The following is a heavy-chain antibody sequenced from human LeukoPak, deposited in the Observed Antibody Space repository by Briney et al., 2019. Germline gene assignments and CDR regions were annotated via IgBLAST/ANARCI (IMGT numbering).Heavy chain of an antibody. Sequence: SETLSLTCTVSGGSINNSSYYWGWIRQPPGKGLEWIGSIYYSGSTYYNPSLKSRVTISVDTSKSQFSLKLSSVTAADTAVYYCARLKGELIPYYFDYWGQGTLVTVSS. V-gene: IGHV4-39*07. CDR1: GGSINNSSYY. D-gene: IGHD1-26*01. J-gene: IGHJ4*02. CDR3: ARLKGELIPYYFDY. CDR2: IYYSGST.